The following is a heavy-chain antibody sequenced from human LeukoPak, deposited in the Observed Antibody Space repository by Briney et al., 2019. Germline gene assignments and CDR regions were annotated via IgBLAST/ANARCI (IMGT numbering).Heavy chain of an antibody. CDR2: IYYSGST. D-gene: IGHD5/OR15-5a*01. J-gene: IGHJ4*02. Sequence: SETLSLTCTVSGGSISSYYWSWIRQPPGKGLEWIRYIYYSGSTYYNPSLKSRVTISVDTSKNQFSLKLSSVTAADTAVYYCAREVYGRNYYFDYWGQGTLVTVSS. V-gene: IGHV4-59*12. CDR3: AREVYGRNYYFDY. CDR1: GGSISSYY.